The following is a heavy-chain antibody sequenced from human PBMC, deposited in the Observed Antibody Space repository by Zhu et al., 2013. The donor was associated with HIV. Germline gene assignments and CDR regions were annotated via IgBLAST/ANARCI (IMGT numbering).Heavy chain of an antibody. CDR2: INPNTGGT. Sequence: QVQVVQSGAEVKMPGASVRITCKTSGYTFTEFFIHVVRQAPGQAPGQGLEWMGWINPNTGGTSIAQKFRGRVTLTRDTSSSTAYMELTSLRSEDTAMYYCARDLPYSGRHSYYYGMDVWGQGTTVTVSS. J-gene: IGHJ6*02. D-gene: IGHD1-26*01. CDR1: GYTFTEFF. CDR3: ARDLPYSGRHSYYYGMDV. V-gene: IGHV1-2*02.